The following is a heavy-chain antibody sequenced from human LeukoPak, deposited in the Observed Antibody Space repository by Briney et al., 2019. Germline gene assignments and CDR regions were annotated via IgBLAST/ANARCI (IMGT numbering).Heavy chain of an antibody. CDR1: DGSFSDYY. Sequence: PSQTLSLTCAVYDGSFSDYYWSWIRQPPGKGLEWIGEISHSGSTNYNPSLKSRVTISVDTSKNQFSLKLSSVTAADTAVYYCARDLSPTRHWGQGTLVTVSS. J-gene: IGHJ4*02. CDR3: ARDLSPTRH. V-gene: IGHV4-34*01. CDR2: ISHSGST. D-gene: IGHD3-9*01.